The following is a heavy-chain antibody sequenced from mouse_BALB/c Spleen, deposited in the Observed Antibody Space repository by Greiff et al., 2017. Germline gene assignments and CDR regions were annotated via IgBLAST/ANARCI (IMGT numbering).Heavy chain of an antibody. J-gene: IGHJ2*01. V-gene: IGHV14-3*02. CDR1: GFNIKDTY. CDR3: ARFYYGNFDY. CDR2: IDPANGNT. D-gene: IGHD2-1*01. Sequence: EVKLQESGAELVKPGASVKLSCTASGFNIKDTYMHWVKQRPEQGLEWIGRIDPANGNTKYDPKFQGKATITADTSSNTAYLQLSSLTSEDTAVYYCARFYYGNFDYWGQGTTLTVSS.